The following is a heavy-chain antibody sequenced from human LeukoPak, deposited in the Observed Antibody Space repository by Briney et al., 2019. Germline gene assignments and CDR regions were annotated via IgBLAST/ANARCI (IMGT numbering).Heavy chain of an antibody. CDR1: GFTFSSYE. J-gene: IGHJ4*02. V-gene: IGHV3-7*05. CDR3: ARAYQTDY. D-gene: IGHD2-2*01. Sequence: GGSLRLSCAASGFTFSSYEMSWVRQAPGKGLEWVANINQDGSEKNYVDSVKGRFTISRDNAKNSLYLQMNSLRAEDTAVYFCARAYQTDYWGQGTLVTVSS. CDR2: INQDGSEK.